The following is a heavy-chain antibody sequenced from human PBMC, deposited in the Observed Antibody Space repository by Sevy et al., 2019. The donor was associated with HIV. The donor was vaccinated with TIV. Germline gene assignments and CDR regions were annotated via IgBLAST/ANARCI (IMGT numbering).Heavy chain of an antibody. CDR3: ARNPRYCSGGSCYSEAFDI. J-gene: IGHJ3*02. CDR1: GGSISSYY. CDR2: IYYSGST. Sequence: SETLSLTCTVSGGSISSYYWSWIRQPPGKGLEWIGYIYYSGSTNYNPSLKSRVTISVDTSKNQFSLKLSSVTAADTAVYYSARNPRYCSGGSCYSEAFDIWGQGTMVTVSS. V-gene: IGHV4-59*01. D-gene: IGHD2-15*01.